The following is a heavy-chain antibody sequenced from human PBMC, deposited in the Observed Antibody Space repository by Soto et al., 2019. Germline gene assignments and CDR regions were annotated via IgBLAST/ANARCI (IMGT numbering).Heavy chain of an antibody. CDR1: GFTFSSYW. J-gene: IGHJ4*02. D-gene: IGHD3-9*01. CDR2: IKQDGSEK. CDR3: ARDKRIGAYDILTHIDY. Sequence: GGSLRLSCAASGFTFSSYWMSWVRQAPGKGLEWVANIKQDGSEKYYVDSVKGRFTISRDNAKNSLYLQMNSLRAEDTAVYYCARDKRIGAYDILTHIDYWGQGTLVTVSS. V-gene: IGHV3-7*01.